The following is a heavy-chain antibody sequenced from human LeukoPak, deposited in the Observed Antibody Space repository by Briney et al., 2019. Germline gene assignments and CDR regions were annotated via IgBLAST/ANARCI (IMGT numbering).Heavy chain of an antibody. CDR1: GYTFTSYY. J-gene: IGHJ3*02. V-gene: IGHV1-46*01. CDR2: INPSGGST. CDR3: ARVRFSSGWYIAFDI. Sequence: ASVKVSCKASGYTFTSYYMHWVRQAPGQGLEWMGIINPSGGSTTYAQKFQGRVTMTRDTSTTTVYMELSSLRSEDTAVYYRARVRFSSGWYIAFDIWGQGTMVTVSS. D-gene: IGHD6-19*01.